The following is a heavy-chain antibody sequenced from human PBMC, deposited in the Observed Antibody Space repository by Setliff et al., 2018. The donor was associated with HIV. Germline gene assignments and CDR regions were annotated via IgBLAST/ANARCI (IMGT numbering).Heavy chain of an antibody. CDR2: INTNTGNP. Sequence: VASVKVSCKASGYTFTSYAMNWVRQAPGQGLEWMGWINTNTGNPTYAQGFTGRFVFSLDTSVSTAYLQISSLKAEDTAVYYCARGKRAMVRGVIITPAFDIWGQGTMVTVSS. CDR1: GYTFTSYA. V-gene: IGHV7-4-1*02. J-gene: IGHJ3*02. D-gene: IGHD3-10*01. CDR3: ARGKRAMVRGVIITPAFDI.